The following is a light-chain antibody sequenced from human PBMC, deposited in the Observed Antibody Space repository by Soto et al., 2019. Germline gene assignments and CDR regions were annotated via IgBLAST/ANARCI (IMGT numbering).Light chain of an antibody. CDR1: QSLLHSNGYYY. V-gene: IGKV2-28*01. J-gene: IGKJ4*01. Sequence: DIVMTQSPLSLPVTPGEPASISCRSSQSLLHSNGYYYLDWYLQKPGQPPQLLIYLRSNRASGVPDRFSGSGSGTDFTLKISRVEAEDVGVYYCMQGLHIPLTFGGGTKVEIK. CDR3: MQGLHIPLT. CDR2: LRS.